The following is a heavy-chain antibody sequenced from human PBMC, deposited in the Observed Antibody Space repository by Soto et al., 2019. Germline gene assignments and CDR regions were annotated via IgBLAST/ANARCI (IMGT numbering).Heavy chain of an antibody. Sequence: SETLSLTCAVYGGSFSGYYWSWIRQPPGEGLEWIGEINHSGSTNYNPSLKSRVTISVDTSKNQFSLKLSSVTAADTAVYYCARGSTNCSGGSCPNYYYYYGMDVWGQGTTVTAP. V-gene: IGHV4-34*01. CDR1: GGSFSGYY. D-gene: IGHD2-15*01. CDR3: ARGSTNCSGGSCPNYYYYYGMDV. CDR2: INHSGST. J-gene: IGHJ6*02.